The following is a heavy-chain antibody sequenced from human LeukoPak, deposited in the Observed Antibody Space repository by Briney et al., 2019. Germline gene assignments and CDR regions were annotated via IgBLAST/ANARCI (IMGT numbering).Heavy chain of an antibody. V-gene: IGHV3-21*01. Sequence: GGSLRLSCAASGFTFSTSTMNWVRQAPGKGLEWVSSISSSSDYIYYADSVKGRFTISRDNAKNSLYLQMNSLRAEDTAVYYCVRIPNTAPFPNLFGPWGEGTLVNVSS. CDR3: VRIPNTAPFPNLFGP. CDR2: ISSSSDYI. J-gene: IGHJ5*02. D-gene: IGHD2-2*02. CDR1: GFTFSTST.